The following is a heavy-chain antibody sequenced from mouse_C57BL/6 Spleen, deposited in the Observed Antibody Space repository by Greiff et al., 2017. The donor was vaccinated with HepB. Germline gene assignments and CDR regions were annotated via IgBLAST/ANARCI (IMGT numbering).Heavy chain of an antibody. Sequence: VQLQQSGPVLVKPGASVKMSCKASGYTFTDYYMNWVKQSHGKSLEWIGVINPYNGGTSYNQKFKGKATLTVDKSSSTAYMELNSLTSEDSAVYYCARWDYYGSSHFDYWGQGTTLTVSS. CDR3: ARWDYYGSSHFDY. CDR1: GYTFTDYY. D-gene: IGHD1-1*01. V-gene: IGHV1-19*01. CDR2: INPYNGGT. J-gene: IGHJ2*01.